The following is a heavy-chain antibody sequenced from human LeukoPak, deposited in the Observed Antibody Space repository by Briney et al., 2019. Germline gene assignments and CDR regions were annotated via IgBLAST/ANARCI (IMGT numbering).Heavy chain of an antibody. Sequence: PSETLSLTCAVYGGSFSGYYWSWIRQPPGKGLEWIGEINHSGSTNCNPSLKSRVTISVDTSKNQFSLKLSSVTAADTAVYYCASYHLGELLYFAWGQGTLVTVSP. J-gene: IGHJ5*02. CDR2: INHSGST. CDR3: ASYHLGELLYFA. V-gene: IGHV4-34*01. D-gene: IGHD3-10*01. CDR1: GGSFSGYY.